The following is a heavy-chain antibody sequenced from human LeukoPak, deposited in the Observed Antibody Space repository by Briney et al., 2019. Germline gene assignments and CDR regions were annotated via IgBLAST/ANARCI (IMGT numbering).Heavy chain of an antibody. CDR2: IWYDGSNK. V-gene: IGHV3-33*01. D-gene: IGHD1-26*01. Sequence: GGSLRLSCAASGFTFSSYGMHWVRQAPGKGLEWVAVIWYDGSNKYYADSVKGRFTISRDNSKNTLYLQMNSLRAEDTAVYYCARSLFGSYFDYWGQGTLVTVSS. CDR3: ARSLFGSYFDY. CDR1: GFTFSSYG. J-gene: IGHJ4*02.